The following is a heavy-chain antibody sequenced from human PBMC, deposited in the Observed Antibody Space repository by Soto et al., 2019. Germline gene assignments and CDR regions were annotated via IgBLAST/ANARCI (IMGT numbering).Heavy chain of an antibody. J-gene: IGHJ5*02. Sequence: QVQLQQWGAGLLKPSETLSLTCAVYVDTFRGYYWSWIRQPPGKGLEWIGQINHSGSTNYEPSLKSRVTLSVDTSKNQFSLKLTSVTAADTAIYYCAGTKWKGAWFDPWGQGTLVTVSS. CDR1: VDTFRGYY. D-gene: IGHD1-1*01. CDR2: INHSGST. CDR3: AGTKWKGAWFDP. V-gene: IGHV4-34*08.